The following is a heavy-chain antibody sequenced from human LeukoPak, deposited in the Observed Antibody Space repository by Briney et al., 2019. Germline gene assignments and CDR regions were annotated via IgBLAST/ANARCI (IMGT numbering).Heavy chain of an antibody. CDR3: ARGRSTVFGAVIPHFDY. Sequence: PSETLSLTCSVSGGSISRYYWSWIRRPPGKGLEWIGYINYSESTNYNPSLKSRVTISVDTSKKKFSLRLSSVTASDTAVYYCARGRSTVFGAVIPHFDYWGQGTLVTVSS. V-gene: IGHV4-59*01. CDR1: GGSISRYY. CDR2: INYSEST. D-gene: IGHD3-3*01. J-gene: IGHJ4*02.